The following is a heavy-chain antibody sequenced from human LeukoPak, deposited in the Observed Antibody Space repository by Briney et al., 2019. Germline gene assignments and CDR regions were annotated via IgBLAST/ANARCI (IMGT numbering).Heavy chain of an antibody. J-gene: IGHJ4*02. V-gene: IGHV4-31*03. CDR1: GGSISSGGYY. Sequence: PSQTLSLTCTVSGGSISSGGYYWSWIRQHPGKGLEWIGYIYYSGTTYYNPSLKRRVTISVDTSQNQFSLNLTSVTAADTAVYYCARHYGSGRWASYYFDYWGQGTLVTVSS. D-gene: IGHD3-10*01. CDR2: IYYSGTT. CDR3: ARHYGSGRWASYYFDY.